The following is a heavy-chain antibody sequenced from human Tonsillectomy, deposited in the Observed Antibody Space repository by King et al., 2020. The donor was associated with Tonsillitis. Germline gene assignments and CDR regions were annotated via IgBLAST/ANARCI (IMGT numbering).Heavy chain of an antibody. CDR3: AKSHTLGYDYVWGSYHIDY. Sequence: VQLVESGGGLVQPGGSLRLSCAASGFTFSSVAMNWGRQAPGNGLEWVSTNRGSGGSTYHGGSVQGRFTIARDNSRNTLYLQIGSLRAEDTAVYYWAKSHTLGYDYVWGSYHIDYWGQGTLVTVSS. CDR2: NRGSGGST. D-gene: IGHD3-16*02. J-gene: IGHJ4*02. CDR1: GFTFSSVA. V-gene: IGHV3-23*04.